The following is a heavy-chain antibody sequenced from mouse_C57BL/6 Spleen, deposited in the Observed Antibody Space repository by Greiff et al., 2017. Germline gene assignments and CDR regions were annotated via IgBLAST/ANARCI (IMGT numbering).Heavy chain of an antibody. CDR3: ARDDHYGSGYPMDY. CDR2: SRNKANDYTT. CDR1: GFTFSDFY. Sequence: EVKLVESGGGLVQSGRSLRLSCATSGFTFSDFYMEWVRQAPGKGLEWIAASRNKANDYTTEYSASVKGRFIVSRAASQSILYLQMNALRAEDTAIDYCARDDHYGSGYPMDYWGQGTSVTVSS. J-gene: IGHJ4*01. D-gene: IGHD1-1*01. V-gene: IGHV7-1*01.